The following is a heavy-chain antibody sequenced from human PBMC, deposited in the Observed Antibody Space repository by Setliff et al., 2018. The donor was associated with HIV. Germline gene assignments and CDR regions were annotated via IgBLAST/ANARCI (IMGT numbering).Heavy chain of an antibody. Sequence: SETLSLTCAVYGGSFSGHYWTWIRQPPGKGLEWIGEINHSGSSSYSPSLESRVTISVDTYKNQFSLKLRSVTAADTAVYFCSSVLFHLGWLSTTHDAFDVWGPGTLVTVSS. J-gene: IGHJ3*01. V-gene: IGHV4-34*01. CDR3: SSVLFHLGWLSTTHDAFDV. CDR2: INHSGSS. D-gene: IGHD3-3*01. CDR1: GGSFSGHY.